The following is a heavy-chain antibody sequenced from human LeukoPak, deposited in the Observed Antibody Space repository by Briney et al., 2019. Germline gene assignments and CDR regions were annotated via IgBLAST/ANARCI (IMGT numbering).Heavy chain of an antibody. CDR2: IYYSGST. CDR1: GGSISSGGYY. Sequence: PSETLSLTCTVSGGSISSGGYYWSWIRQHPGKGLEWIGYIYYSGSTYYNPSLKSRVTISVDTSKNQFSLKLSSVTAADTAVYYCARVRFGDRGPLDAYDVWGQGTMVTVSS. J-gene: IGHJ3*01. D-gene: IGHD3-16*01. V-gene: IGHV4-31*03. CDR3: ARVRFGDRGPLDAYDV.